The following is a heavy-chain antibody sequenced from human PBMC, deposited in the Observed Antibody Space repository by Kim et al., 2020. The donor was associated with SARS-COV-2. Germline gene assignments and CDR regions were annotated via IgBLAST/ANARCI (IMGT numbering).Heavy chain of an antibody. CDR2: INHSGST. J-gene: IGHJ5*02. CDR3: ARRDGYSYGKKGFDP. Sequence: SETLSLTCAVYGGSFSGYYWSWIRQPPGKGLEWIGEINHSGSTNYNPSLKSRVTISVDTSKNQFSLKLSSVTAADTAVYYCARRDGYSYGKKGFDPWGQGTLVTVSS. V-gene: IGHV4-34*01. D-gene: IGHD5-18*01. CDR1: GGSFSGYY.